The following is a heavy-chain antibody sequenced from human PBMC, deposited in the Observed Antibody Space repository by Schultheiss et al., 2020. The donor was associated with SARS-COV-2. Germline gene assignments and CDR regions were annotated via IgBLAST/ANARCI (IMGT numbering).Heavy chain of an antibody. CDR1: GFTFSSYW. Sequence: GGSLRLSCAASGFTFSSYWMHWVRQAPGKGLVWVSRINSDGSSTSYADSVKGRFTISRDNAKNTLYLQMNSLRAEDTAVYYRARGLWGGYCSSTSCYPRMDVWGKGTTDTVSS. J-gene: IGHJ6*03. V-gene: IGHV3-74*01. CDR3: ARGLWGGYCSSTSCYPRMDV. CDR2: INSDGSST. D-gene: IGHD2-2*01.